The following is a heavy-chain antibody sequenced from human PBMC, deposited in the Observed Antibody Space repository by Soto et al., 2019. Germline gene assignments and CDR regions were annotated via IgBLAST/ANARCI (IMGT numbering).Heavy chain of an antibody. CDR3: ASRLTTVTY. J-gene: IGHJ4*02. CDR1: GGSFNDYY. CDR2: IYYSGST. Sequence: SETLSLTCAVYGGSFNDYYWTWIRQPPGKGLEWIGSIYYSGSTYYNPSLKSRVTISVDTSKNQFSLKLSSVTAADTAVYYCASRLTTVTYWGQGTLVTVSS. V-gene: IGHV4-34*01. D-gene: IGHD4-17*01.